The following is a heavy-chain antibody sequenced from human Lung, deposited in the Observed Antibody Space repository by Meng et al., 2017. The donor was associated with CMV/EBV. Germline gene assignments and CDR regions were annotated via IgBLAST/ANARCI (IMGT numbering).Heavy chain of an antibody. CDR2: INPNSGGT. V-gene: IGHV1-2*02. J-gene: IGHJ5*02. D-gene: IGHD2-21*01. CDR1: GYTSTGYY. Sequence: GYTSTGYYMHWVRQAPGQGLEWMGWINPNSGGTNYAQKFQGRVTMTRDTSISTAYMELSRLRSDDTAVYYCAREYCGGDCYSNWFDPWGQGTLVTVSS. CDR3: AREYCGGDCYSNWFDP.